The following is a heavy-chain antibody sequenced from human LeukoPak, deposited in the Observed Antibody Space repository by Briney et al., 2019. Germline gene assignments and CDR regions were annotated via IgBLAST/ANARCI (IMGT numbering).Heavy chain of an antibody. V-gene: IGHV1-58*02. CDR2: IVVASGNT. D-gene: IGHD5-24*01. CDR1: GGSFSSYS. CDR3: AAAPIEMQQRGFDY. J-gene: IGHJ4*02. Sequence: GASVKVSCKASGGSFSSYSISWVRQAPGQRLEWVGWIVVASGNTKYAQKFQERVTITRDMSTSTAYMELSSLRPEDTAVYYCAAAPIEMQQRGFDYWGQGTLVTVSS.